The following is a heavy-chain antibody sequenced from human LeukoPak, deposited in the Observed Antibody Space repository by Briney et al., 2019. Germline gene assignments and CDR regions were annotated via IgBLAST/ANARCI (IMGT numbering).Heavy chain of an antibody. Sequence: SVKVSCKASGGTFSSYAISWVRQAPGQGLEWMGGIIPIFGTANYAQKFQGRVTITADESTSTAYMELSSLRSEDTAVYYCASYSGSYYYYCYGMDVWGQGTTVTVSS. V-gene: IGHV1-69*13. CDR1: GGTFSSYA. J-gene: IGHJ6*02. D-gene: IGHD1-26*01. CDR3: ASYSGSYYYYCYGMDV. CDR2: IIPIFGTA.